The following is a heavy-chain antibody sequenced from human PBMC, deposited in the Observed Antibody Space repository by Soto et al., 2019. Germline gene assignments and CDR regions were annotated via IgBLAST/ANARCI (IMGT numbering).Heavy chain of an antibody. CDR1: GGTFSSYA. CDR2: IIPIFGTA. D-gene: IGHD2-21*02. J-gene: IGHJ4*02. V-gene: IGHV1-69*13. CDR3: ARDPHTYCGGDCYSY. Sequence: ASVKVSCKASGGTFSSYAISWVRQAPGQGLEWMGGIIPIFGTANYAQKFQGRVTITADESTSTAYMELSSLRSEDTAVYYCARDPHTYCGGDCYSYWGQETLVTVSS.